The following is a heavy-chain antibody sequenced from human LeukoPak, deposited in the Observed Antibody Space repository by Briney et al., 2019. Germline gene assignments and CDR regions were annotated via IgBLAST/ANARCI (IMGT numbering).Heavy chain of an antibody. D-gene: IGHD2-15*01. CDR1: GFTFSSYS. J-gene: IGHJ6*03. V-gene: IGHV3-21*04. CDR2: ISSSSSYI. CDR3: ARDARLPALYYMDV. Sequence: PGGSLRLSCAASGFTFSSYSMNWVRQAPGKGLEWVSSISSSSSYIYYADSVKGRFTISRDNSKNTLYLQMNSLRAEDTAVYYCARDARLPALYYMDVWGKGTTVTVSS.